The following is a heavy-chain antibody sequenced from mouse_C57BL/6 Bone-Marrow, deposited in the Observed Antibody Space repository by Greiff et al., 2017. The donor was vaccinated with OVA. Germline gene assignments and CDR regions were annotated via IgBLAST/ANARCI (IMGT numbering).Heavy chain of an antibody. Sequence: EVQLHQSGAELVKPGASVKLSCTASGFNIKDYYMHWVKQRTEQGLEWIGRIDPEDGETKYAPQFQGKATITEDTSSNTAYLQLSSRTSEDTAVYYWASLYYGNYVGYFGVWGTGTTVTVSS. CDR1: GFNIKDYY. V-gene: IGHV14-2*01. J-gene: IGHJ1*03. D-gene: IGHD2-1*01. CDR2: IDPEDGET. CDR3: ASLYYGNYVGYFGV.